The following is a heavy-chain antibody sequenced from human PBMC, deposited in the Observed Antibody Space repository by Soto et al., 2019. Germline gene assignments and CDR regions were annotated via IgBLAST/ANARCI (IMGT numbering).Heavy chain of an antibody. Sequence: SETLSLTCSVSGGSISSYYWSWIRQPPGKGLEWIGYIYYSGSTYYNPSLKSRVTISVDTSKNQFSLKLSSVTAADTAVYYCARDSRVDSSGYTQTNWSDPWGQGTLVTVS. V-gene: IGHV4-59*12. D-gene: IGHD3-22*01. CDR1: GGSISSYY. CDR3: ARDSRVDSSGYTQTNWSDP. CDR2: IYYSGST. J-gene: IGHJ5*02.